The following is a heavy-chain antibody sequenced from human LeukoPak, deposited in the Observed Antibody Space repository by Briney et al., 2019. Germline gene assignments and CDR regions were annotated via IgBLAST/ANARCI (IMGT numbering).Heavy chain of an antibody. V-gene: IGHV1-69*05. CDR3: ARDGWNPFTVTTGYFDY. CDR2: IIPIFGTA. D-gene: IGHD4-17*01. CDR1: GGTFSSYA. Sequence: SVKVSCKASGGTFSSYAISWVRQAPGQGLEWMGGIIPIFGTANYAQKFQGRVTITTDESTSTAYMELSSLRSEDTAVYYCARDGWNPFTVTTGYFDYWGQGTLVTVSS. J-gene: IGHJ4*02.